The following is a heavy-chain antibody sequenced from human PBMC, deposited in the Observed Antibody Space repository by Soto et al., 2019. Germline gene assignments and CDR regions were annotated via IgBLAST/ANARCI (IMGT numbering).Heavy chain of an antibody. CDR3: AKIVYLGDRTGLRGDLNY. Sequence: QVQLVESGGGVVQPGRSLRLSCATSGFTFNRYGMHWVRQAPGKGLEGVAVISYDGINRYYADSVRGRFTISRDISNNTLYLQMNGLRAADTAVYYWAKIVYLGDRTGLRGDLNYWGQGTLVTVSS. CDR2: ISYDGINR. CDR1: GFTFNRYG. D-gene: IGHD1-1*01. J-gene: IGHJ4*02. V-gene: IGHV3-30*18.